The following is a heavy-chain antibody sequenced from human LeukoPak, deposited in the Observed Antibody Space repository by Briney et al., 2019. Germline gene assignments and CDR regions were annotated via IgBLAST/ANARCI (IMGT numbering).Heavy chain of an antibody. CDR1: GFTFTSCS. V-gene: IGHV3-48*01. CDR3: ARGNLPGYTYGSVY. J-gene: IGHJ4*02. CDR2: ITSSSNTI. D-gene: IGHD5-18*01. Sequence: PGGSLRLSCAASGFTFTSCSMNWVRQAPGKGLEWVSYITSSSNTIYYADSVKGRFTISRDNAKNSLCLQMNSLRAEDTAVYYCARGNLPGYTYGSVYWGQGTLVTVPS.